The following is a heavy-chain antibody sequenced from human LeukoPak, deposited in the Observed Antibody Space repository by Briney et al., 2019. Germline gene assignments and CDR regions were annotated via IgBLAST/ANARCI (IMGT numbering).Heavy chain of an antibody. D-gene: IGHD3-3*01. V-gene: IGHV1-46*01. J-gene: IGHJ5*02. CDR1: GYTFTSYY. Sequence: ASVKVSCKASGYTFTSYYMHWVRQAPGQGLEWMGIINPSGGRTSYAQKFQGRVTMTRDTSTSTVYMELSSLRSEDTAVYYCARELYDFWSGFSRPYNWFDPWGQGTLVTVSS. CDR3: ARELYDFWSGFSRPYNWFDP. CDR2: INPSGGRT.